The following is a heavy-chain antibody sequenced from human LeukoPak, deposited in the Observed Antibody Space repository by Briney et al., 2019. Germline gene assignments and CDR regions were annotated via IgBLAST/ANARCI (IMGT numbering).Heavy chain of an antibody. CDR2: ISSSSSYI. CDR1: GFTFSSYE. CDR3: ARDRWFGESLPAHFDY. J-gene: IGHJ4*02. Sequence: GGSLRLSCAASGFTFSSYEMNWVRQAPGKGLEWVSSISSSSSYIYYADSVKGRFTISRDNAKNSLYLQMNSLRAEDTAVYYCARDRWFGESLPAHFDYWGQGTLVTVSS. D-gene: IGHD3-10*01. V-gene: IGHV3-21*01.